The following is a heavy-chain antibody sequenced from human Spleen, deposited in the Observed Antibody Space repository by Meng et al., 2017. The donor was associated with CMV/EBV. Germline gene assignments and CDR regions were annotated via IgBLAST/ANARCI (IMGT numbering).Heavy chain of an antibody. CDR2: ISPSGGST. J-gene: IGHJ3*02. CDR3: ASWSVAGNPVDAFDI. Sequence: ASVKVSCKASGYTFTSYYMHWVRQAPGQGLEWMGIISPSGGSTSYAQKFQGRVTMTRDTSTSTVYMELSSLRSEDTAVYYCASWSVAGNPVDAFDIWGQGTMVTVSS. D-gene: IGHD6-19*01. CDR1: GYTFTSYY. V-gene: IGHV1-46*01.